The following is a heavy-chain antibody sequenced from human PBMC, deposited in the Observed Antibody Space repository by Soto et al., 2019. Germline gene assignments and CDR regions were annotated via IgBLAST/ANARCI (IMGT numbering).Heavy chain of an antibody. V-gene: IGHV1-8*01. J-gene: IGHJ3*02. CDR1: GYTFSNYD. D-gene: IGHD5-12*01. CDR3: ARGIKGLPPSAFDI. CDR2: LNPNTDKT. Sequence: ASVKVSCKASGYTFSNYDINWVRQATGQGLEWMGWLNPNTDKTGSAQKFQGRVTMTRNTSVSTAYLELSGLRSDDTAVYYCARGIKGLPPSAFDIWGQGTRVTVSS.